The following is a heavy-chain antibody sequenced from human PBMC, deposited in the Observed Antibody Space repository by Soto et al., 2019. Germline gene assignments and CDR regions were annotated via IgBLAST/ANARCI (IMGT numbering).Heavy chain of an antibody. J-gene: IGHJ4*02. V-gene: IGHV4-31*01. CDR2: IYYSGST. Sequence: QVQLQESGPGLVKPSQTLSLTCTVSGGSISSGGYYWSWIRQHPGKGLEWIGYIYYSGSTYYNPSLKSPVTISVDTSKNQFCLKLSSVTAADTAVYYCARVNRVPFGYSSGWLFDYWGQGTLVTVSS. CDR1: GGSISSGGYY. D-gene: IGHD6-19*01. CDR3: ARVNRVPFGYSSGWLFDY.